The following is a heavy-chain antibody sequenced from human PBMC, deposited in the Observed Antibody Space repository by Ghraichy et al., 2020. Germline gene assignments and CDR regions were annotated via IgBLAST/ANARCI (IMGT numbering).Heavy chain of an antibody. CDR3: ARVIAGVTPGYFYGMDV. J-gene: IGHJ6*02. CDR1: GGSISSDDYY. CDR2: ISHSGSI. D-gene: IGHD7-27*01. Sequence: SQTLSLTCTVSGGSISSDDYYWSWIRQSPGKGLEWIGHISHSGSIYYNASLKNRVSISVVTTKNQFSLKLNSVTAADTAMYYCARVIAGVTPGYFYGMDVWGQGTTVTVSS. V-gene: IGHV4-30-4*01.